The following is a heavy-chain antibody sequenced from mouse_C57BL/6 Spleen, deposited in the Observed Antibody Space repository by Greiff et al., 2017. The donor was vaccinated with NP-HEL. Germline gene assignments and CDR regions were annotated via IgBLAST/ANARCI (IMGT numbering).Heavy chain of an antibody. CDR1: GYTFTSYW. D-gene: IGHD1-1*01. J-gene: IGHJ4*01. CDR2: IDPSDSYT. V-gene: IGHV1-69*01. Sequence: QVQLKQPGAELVMPGASVKLSCKASGYTFTSYWMHWVKQRPGQGLEWIGEIDPSDSYTNYNQKFKGKSTLTVDKPSSTAYMQLSSLTSEDSAVYCCESGNYGSSSDAMDYWGQGTSVTVSS. CDR3: ESGNYGSSSDAMDY.